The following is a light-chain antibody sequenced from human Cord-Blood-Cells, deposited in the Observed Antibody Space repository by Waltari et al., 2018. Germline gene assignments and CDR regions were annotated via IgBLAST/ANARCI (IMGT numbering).Light chain of an antibody. Sequence: DIQMTHSPSSVSASVGESVTITCRASQGISSWLAWYQQKPGKAPKLLIYAASSLQSGVPSRFSGSGCGTDFTHTISRLQPEDFATYDCQQANSFPWTFGQGTKVEIK. V-gene: IGKV1D-12*01. CDR3: QQANSFPWT. CDR1: QGISSW. J-gene: IGKJ1*01. CDR2: AAS.